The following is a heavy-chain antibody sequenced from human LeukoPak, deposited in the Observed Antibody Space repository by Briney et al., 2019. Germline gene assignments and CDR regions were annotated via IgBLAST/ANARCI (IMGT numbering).Heavy chain of an antibody. J-gene: IGHJ4*02. D-gene: IGHD3-10*01. CDR3: ALITMVRGVIIPFDY. CDR1: GFTFSSYA. CDR2: ISYDGSNK. Sequence: PGGSLRLSCAASGFTFSSYAMHWVRQAPGKGLEWVAVISYDGSNKYYADSVKGRFTISRDNSKNTLYLQMNSLRAEDTAVYYCALITMVRGVIIPFDYWGQGTLVTVSS. V-gene: IGHV3-30-3*01.